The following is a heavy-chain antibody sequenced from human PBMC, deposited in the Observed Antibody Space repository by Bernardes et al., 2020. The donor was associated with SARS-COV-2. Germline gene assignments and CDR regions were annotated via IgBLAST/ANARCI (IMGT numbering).Heavy chain of an antibody. CDR1: GYTFTNHV. Sequence: ASVKVSCRASGYTFTNHVITWVRQAPGQGLEWMGWISAYNGDTNYAQKLQGRVTMTADTSTRTAYMELRSLRSDDTAVYYCARGLMVFDSWGQGTLVTVSS. J-gene: IGHJ4*02. V-gene: IGHV1-18*01. CDR3: ARGLMVFDS. CDR2: ISAYNGDT. D-gene: IGHD2-8*01.